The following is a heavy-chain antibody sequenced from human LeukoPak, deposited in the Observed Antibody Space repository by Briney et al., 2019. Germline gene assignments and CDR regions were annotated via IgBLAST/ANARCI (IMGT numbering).Heavy chain of an antibody. V-gene: IGHV3-23*01. CDR3: AKQSAGSAAWYSLHYDF. CDR1: GFSFRNYA. J-gene: IGHJ4*02. CDR2: ISGSGGSI. D-gene: IGHD6-13*01. Sequence: PGGSLRLSCAASGFSFRNYAMSWVRQAPGTGLEWVSSISGSGGSIYYADSVKGRFTFSRDNSKDTLYLQMNGLRAEDTAVYFCAKQSAGSAAWYSLHYDFWGQGTLVTVSS.